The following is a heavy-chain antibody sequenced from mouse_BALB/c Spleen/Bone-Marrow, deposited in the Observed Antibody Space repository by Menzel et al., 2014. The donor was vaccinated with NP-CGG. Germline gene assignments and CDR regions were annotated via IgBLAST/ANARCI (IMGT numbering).Heavy chain of an antibody. V-gene: IGHV1-14*01. D-gene: IGHD3-2*01. Sequence: VQLQQSGPELVKPGASVKMSCKASGYTFTSYVMHWVKQKPGQGLEWIGYINPYNDGTKYNEKFKGKATLTSDKSSSAAYAELSSLASEDSAVYCCARPRQLGLPCYVDYWGQGTTLTVSS. J-gene: IGHJ2*01. CDR1: GYTFTSYV. CDR3: ARPRQLGLPCYVDY. CDR2: INPYNDGT.